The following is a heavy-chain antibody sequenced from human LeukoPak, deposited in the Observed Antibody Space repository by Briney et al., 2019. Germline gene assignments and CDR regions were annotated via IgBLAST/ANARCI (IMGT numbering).Heavy chain of an antibody. CDR2: ISYDGSNK. J-gene: IGHJ4*02. Sequence: GGSLRLSCAASGFTFSNYAMHWVRQAPGKGLEWVAVISYDGSNKYYADSVKGRFTISRDNSKNTLYLQMNSLRAEDTAVYYCATDFDWLFDYWGQGSLVTVSS. D-gene: IGHD3-9*01. CDR3: ATDFDWLFDY. CDR1: GFTFSNYA. V-gene: IGHV3-30-3*01.